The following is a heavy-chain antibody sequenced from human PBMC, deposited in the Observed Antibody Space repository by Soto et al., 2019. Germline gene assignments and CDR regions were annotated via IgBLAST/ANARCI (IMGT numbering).Heavy chain of an antibody. CDR2: ISAYNGNT. D-gene: IGHD2-8*01. Sequence: VSVKVSCKASGYTFTSYGISWVRQAPGQGLEWMGWISAYNGNTNYAQKFQGRVTITADESTSTAYMELSSLRSEDTAVYYCARGRVLMVYANPPSYYFDYWGQGTLVTVSS. CDR3: ARGRVLMVYANPPSYYFDY. J-gene: IGHJ4*02. CDR1: GYTFTSYG. V-gene: IGHV1-18*01.